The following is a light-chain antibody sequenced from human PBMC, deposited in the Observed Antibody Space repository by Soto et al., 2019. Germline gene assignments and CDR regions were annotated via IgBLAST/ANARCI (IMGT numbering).Light chain of an antibody. CDR3: QQYNNWSPL. Sequence: EIVMTQAPVTLSVSPGERATLSCRASQSVGNNLAWYQQKPGQALRLLIYDASTRATGIPARFSGSGSGTEFTLTISSLQSEDFAVYYCQQYNNWSPLFGQGTKVEIK. CDR2: DAS. CDR1: QSVGNN. J-gene: IGKJ1*01. V-gene: IGKV3-15*01.